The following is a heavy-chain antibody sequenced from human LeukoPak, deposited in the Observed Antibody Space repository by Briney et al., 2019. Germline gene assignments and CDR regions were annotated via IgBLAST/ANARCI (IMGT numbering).Heavy chain of an antibody. Sequence: GASVKVSCKASGYTFIGYYMHWVRQAPGQGLEWVGWINPNSGGTNYAQKFQGRVTMTRDTSISTAYMDLSRLRSDDTAVYYCASGDSTYYDILTGYYLNYRGQGTLVTVSS. CDR1: GYTFIGYY. CDR2: INPNSGGT. CDR3: ASGDSTYYDILTGYYLNY. V-gene: IGHV1-2*02. D-gene: IGHD3-9*01. J-gene: IGHJ4*02.